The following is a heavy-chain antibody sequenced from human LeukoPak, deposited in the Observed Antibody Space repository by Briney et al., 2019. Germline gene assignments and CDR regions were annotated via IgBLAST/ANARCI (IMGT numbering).Heavy chain of an antibody. CDR3: ARRARGYFPVIDY. Sequence: ASVKVSCKASGYTFTGYYMHWVRQAPGQGLEWTGWINPNSGGTNYAQKFQGRVTMTRDTSISTAYMELSRLRSDDTAVYYCARRARGYFPVIDYWGQGTLVTVSS. V-gene: IGHV1-2*02. CDR2: INPNSGGT. J-gene: IGHJ4*02. CDR1: GYTFTGYY. D-gene: IGHD2/OR15-2a*01.